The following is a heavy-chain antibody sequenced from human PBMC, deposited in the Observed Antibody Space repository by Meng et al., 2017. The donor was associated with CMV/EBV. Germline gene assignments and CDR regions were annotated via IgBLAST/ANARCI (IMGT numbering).Heavy chain of an antibody. CDR2: IYYSGST. D-gene: IGHD2-2*01. Sequence: SETLSLTCTVSGGSISSSSYYWCWIRQPPGKGLEWIASIYYSGSTYYNPSLKSRVTISVDTSKNQFSLKLSSVTAADTAVYYCARVRCSSTSCYGDFDYWGQGTLVTVSS. CDR1: GGSISSSSYY. J-gene: IGHJ4*02. V-gene: IGHV4-39*01. CDR3: ARVRCSSTSCYGDFDY.